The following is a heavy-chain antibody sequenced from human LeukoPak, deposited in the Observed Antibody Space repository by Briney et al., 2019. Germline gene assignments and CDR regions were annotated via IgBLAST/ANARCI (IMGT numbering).Heavy chain of an antibody. CDR1: GFSFSTSW. D-gene: IGHD6-19*01. Sequence: GGSLRLSCTASGFSFSTSWLSWVRQTPGKGLEWVANIKKDGSEEYYVDSVKTRFTISRDNAKNSLYLQLNSLIVEDTAVYYCARLSTSVAGGDHWGQGTLVTVSS. J-gene: IGHJ4*02. CDR2: IKKDGSEE. CDR3: ARLSTSVAGGDH. V-gene: IGHV3-7*01.